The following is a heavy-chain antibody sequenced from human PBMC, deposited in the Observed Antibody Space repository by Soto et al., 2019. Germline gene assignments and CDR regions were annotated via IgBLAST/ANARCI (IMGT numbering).Heavy chain of an antibody. Sequence: PSETLSLTCTVSGGSISSGDYSWSWFRQSPGKGLEWIGHIYNSGITNYNPSLKSRVAISIDTSKNQFSLRLNSVTAADTAVYYGARASGYSGYAEGYFNYWGQESLVTVS. J-gene: IGHJ4*02. CDR1: GGSISSGDYS. CDR2: IYNSGIT. D-gene: IGHD5-12*01. V-gene: IGHV4-30-4*02. CDR3: ARASGYSGYAEGYFNY.